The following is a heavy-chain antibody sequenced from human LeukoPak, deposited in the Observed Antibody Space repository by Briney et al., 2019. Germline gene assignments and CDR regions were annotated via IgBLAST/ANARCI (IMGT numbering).Heavy chain of an antibody. CDR1: GGSISSGSHY. CDR2: IYPSGST. CDR3: ARVSSRDSRFDP. D-gene: IGHD5-24*01. J-gene: IGHJ5*02. V-gene: IGHV4-61*02. Sequence: PSETLSLTCTVSGGSISSGSHYWSWIQQPAGRGLEWIGRIYPSGSTNYNPSLKSRVTISVDTSKNQFSLKLSSVTAADTAVYHCARVSSRDSRFDPWGQGTLVTVSS.